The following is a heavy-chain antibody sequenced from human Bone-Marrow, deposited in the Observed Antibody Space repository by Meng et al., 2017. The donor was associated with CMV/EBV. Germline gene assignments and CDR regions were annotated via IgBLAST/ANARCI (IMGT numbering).Heavy chain of an antibody. CDR1: GFTFSSYA. V-gene: IGHV3-23*01. CDR2: ISGSGGST. CDR3: ANDPPFNSWPNY. Sequence: GVLKISCAASGFTFSSYAMSWVRQAPGKGLEWVSAISGSGGSTYYADSVKGRFTISRDNSKNTLYLQMNSLRAEDTAVYYCANDPPFNSWPNYWGQGTLVTVSS. J-gene: IGHJ4*02. D-gene: IGHD5-12*01.